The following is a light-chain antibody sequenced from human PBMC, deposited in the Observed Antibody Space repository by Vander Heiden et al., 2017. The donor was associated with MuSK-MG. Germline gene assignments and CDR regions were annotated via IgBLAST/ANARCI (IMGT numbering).Light chain of an antibody. V-gene: IGKV3-15*01. CDR1: QSISTN. Sequence: EIVMTQSSATLSVSPWERATLSCRASQSISTNLAWYQHKPGQAPRLLIYGASTRATGIPARFSGSGSGTEFTLTITSLQSEDFAVYYCQKYNNWPLTFGGGTRVEIK. CDR2: GAS. J-gene: IGKJ4*01. CDR3: QKYNNWPLT.